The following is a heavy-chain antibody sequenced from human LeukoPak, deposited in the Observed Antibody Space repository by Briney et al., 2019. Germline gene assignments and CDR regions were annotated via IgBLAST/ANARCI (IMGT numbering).Heavy chain of an antibody. CDR2: IYTSGST. V-gene: IGHV4-4*07. CDR3: AREDLAAAGFDY. CDR1: GGSVSSYY. J-gene: IGHJ4*02. Sequence: SETLSLTCTVSGGSVSSYYWSWIRQPAGKGLEWIGRIYTSGSTNYNPSLKSRVTISVDKSKHQFSLKLSSVTAAGTAVYYCAREDLAAAGFDYWGQGTLVTVSS. D-gene: IGHD6-13*01.